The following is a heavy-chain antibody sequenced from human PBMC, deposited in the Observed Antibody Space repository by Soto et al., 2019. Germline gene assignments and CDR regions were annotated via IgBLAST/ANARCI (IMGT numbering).Heavy chain of an antibody. D-gene: IGHD3-22*01. CDR2: ISYDGRDK. CDR1: TFNFTSYA. J-gene: IGHJ4*02. Sequence: QVQLVESGGGVVQPGTSLRLSCAASTFNFTSYAMHWVRQAPGKGLEWVAVISYDGRDKFYADSVKGRFTISRDNSKHTLYLHMNSLRTDDTAMYHCGRVGIIVRWGQGTLVTVSS. V-gene: IGHV3-30*04. CDR3: GRVGIIVR.